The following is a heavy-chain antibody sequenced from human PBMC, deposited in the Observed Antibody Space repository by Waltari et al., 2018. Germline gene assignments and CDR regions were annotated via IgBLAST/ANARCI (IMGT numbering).Heavy chain of an antibody. CDR1: GDSVTSVSYY. CDR2: MYYRGSS. V-gene: IGHV4-39*01. Sequence: QLQLPESGPGLVKPSATLSLTCSVSGDSVTSVSYYWGWIRQPPRKGLEWIGIMYYRGSSYSNPSLKSRVTISVDTSKNQFSLKLSSVAAADTAVYYCARAFGSGSYAWFDSWGQGTLVTVSS. CDR3: ARAFGSGSYAWFDS. D-gene: IGHD3-10*01. J-gene: IGHJ5*01.